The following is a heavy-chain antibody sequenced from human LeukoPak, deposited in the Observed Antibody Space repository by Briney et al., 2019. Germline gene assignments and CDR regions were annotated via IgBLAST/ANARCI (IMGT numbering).Heavy chain of an antibody. D-gene: IGHD3-22*01. Sequence: GGSLRLSCAASGFTFSSYAMSWVRPAPGKGLEWVSAISRIGGSTYYADSVKGRFTIYRDNSKNTLYLQMNSLRAEDTAVYYCAKGSSIRYYYDSSGYYSDYWGQGTLVTVSS. V-gene: IGHV3-23*01. CDR2: ISRIGGST. CDR1: GFTFSSYA. CDR3: AKGSSIRYYYDSSGYYSDY. J-gene: IGHJ4*02.